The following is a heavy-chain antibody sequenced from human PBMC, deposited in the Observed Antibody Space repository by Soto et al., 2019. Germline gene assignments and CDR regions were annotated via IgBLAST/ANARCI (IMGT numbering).Heavy chain of an antibody. D-gene: IGHD3-10*01. Sequence: PSETLSLTCAVYGGSFSGYYWSWIRQPPGKGLEWIGEINHSGSTNYNPSLKSRVTISVDTSKNQFSLKLSSVTAADTAVYYCAREDYYGSGRYYRPAYYYYGMEVWGRGTTV. CDR3: AREDYYGSGRYYRPAYYYYGMEV. CDR1: GGSFSGYY. J-gene: IGHJ6*02. CDR2: INHSGST. V-gene: IGHV4-34*01.